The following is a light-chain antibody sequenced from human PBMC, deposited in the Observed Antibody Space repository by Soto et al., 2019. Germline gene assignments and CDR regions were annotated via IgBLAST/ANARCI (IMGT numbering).Light chain of an antibody. V-gene: IGLV1-40*01. CDR2: GHS. Sequence: QSVLTQPPSVSGAPGQTVTIACSGTTSNIGAGYDVHWYRQFPGAAPKLLLSGHSHRPSGVPDRFSASKSGTSASLAITGLRADDEADYHCQSYGSGLVGLIFGSGTKLTVL. CDR3: QSYGSGLVGLI. CDR1: TSNIGAGYD. J-gene: IGLJ2*01.